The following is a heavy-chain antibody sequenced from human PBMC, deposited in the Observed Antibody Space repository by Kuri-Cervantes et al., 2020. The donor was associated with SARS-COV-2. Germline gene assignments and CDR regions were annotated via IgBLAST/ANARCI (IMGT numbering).Heavy chain of an antibody. Sequence: GGSLRLSCAASGFIFSGSAIHWVRQASGKGLEWVGRIRTKDNSYATTYDASLQGRFTISRDDSKNTAYLQMNSLKTEDTAVYYCTTDLKPWRADYWGQGTLVTVSS. J-gene: IGHJ4*02. CDR1: GFIFSGSA. D-gene: IGHD3-3*01. CDR3: TTDLKPWRADY. CDR2: IRTKDNSYAT. V-gene: IGHV3-73*01.